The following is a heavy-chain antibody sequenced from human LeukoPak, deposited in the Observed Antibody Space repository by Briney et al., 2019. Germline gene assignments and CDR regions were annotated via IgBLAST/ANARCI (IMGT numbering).Heavy chain of an antibody. CDR2: IYTSGNT. V-gene: IGHV4-4*09. Sequence: SETLSLTCSVSGASINSYWWSWIRQPPGKGLEWIGNIYTSGNTNYNPSLKSRVAISVDTSKNQFSLKLNSVTAADTAVYYCARPYSSGWSGAFDIWGQGTMVTVSS. D-gene: IGHD6-19*01. CDR3: ARPYSSGWSGAFDI. CDR1: GASINSYW. J-gene: IGHJ3*02.